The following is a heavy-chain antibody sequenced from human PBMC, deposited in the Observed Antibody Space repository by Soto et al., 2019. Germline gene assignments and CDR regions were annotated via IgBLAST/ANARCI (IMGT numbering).Heavy chain of an antibody. CDR3: ASSYEVAANPYYFDY. Sequence: PSETLSLTCTVSGGSISSYYWSWIRQPPGKGLEWIGYIYYSGSTNYNPSPKSRVTISVDTSKNQFSLKLSSVTAADTAVYYCASSYEVAANPYYFDYWGQGTLVTVSS. CDR1: GGSISSYY. J-gene: IGHJ4*02. D-gene: IGHD2-15*01. V-gene: IGHV4-59*01. CDR2: IYYSGST.